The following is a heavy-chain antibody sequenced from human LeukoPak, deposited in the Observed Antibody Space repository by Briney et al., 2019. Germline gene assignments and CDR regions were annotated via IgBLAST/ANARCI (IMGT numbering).Heavy chain of an antibody. CDR2: ISYDGSNK. J-gene: IGHJ4*02. Sequence: QPGGSLRLSCAASGFTFSSYAMHWVRQAPGKGLEWVAVISYDGSNKYYADSVKGRFTISRDNSKNTLYLQMNSLRAEDTAVYYCARGDASNMIVVVTIDYWGQGTLVTVSS. CDR3: ARGDASNMIVVVTIDY. D-gene: IGHD3-22*01. V-gene: IGHV3-30*04. CDR1: GFTFSSYA.